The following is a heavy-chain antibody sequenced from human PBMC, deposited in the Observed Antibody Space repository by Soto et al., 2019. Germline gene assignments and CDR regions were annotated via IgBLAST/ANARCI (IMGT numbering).Heavy chain of an antibody. V-gene: IGHV3-11*01. D-gene: IGHD3-22*01. J-gene: IGHJ4*02. CDR3: ARSPKYYYDSSGYYYFDY. CDR1: GFTFSDYY. CDR2: ISSSGSTI. Sequence: PGGSLRLSCAASGFTFSDYYMSWSRQAPGKGLEWVSYISSSGSTIYYADSVKGRFTISRDNDKNSLYLQMNSLRAEDTAVYYCARSPKYYYDSSGYYYFDYWGQGTLVTVYS.